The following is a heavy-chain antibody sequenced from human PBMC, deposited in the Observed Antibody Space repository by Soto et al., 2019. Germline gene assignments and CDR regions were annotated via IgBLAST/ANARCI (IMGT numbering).Heavy chain of an antibody. D-gene: IGHD6-13*01. J-gene: IGHJ6*02. Sequence: GGSLRLSCAASGFTFSSYGMHWVRQAPGKGLEWVAVISYDGSNKYYADSVRGRFTISRDNSKNTLYLQMNSLRAEDTAVYYCARSIAAAVLDYYYYYGMDVWGQGTTVTVSS. CDR2: ISYDGSNK. CDR3: ARSIAAAVLDYYYYYGMDV. V-gene: IGHV3-30*03. CDR1: GFTFSSYG.